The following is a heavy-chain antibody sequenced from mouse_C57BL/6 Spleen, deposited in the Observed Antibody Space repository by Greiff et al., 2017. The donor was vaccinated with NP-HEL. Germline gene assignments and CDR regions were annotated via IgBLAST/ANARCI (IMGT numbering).Heavy chain of an antibody. Sequence: QVQLQQSGPELVKPGASVKISCKASGYAFSSSWMNWVKQRPGKGLEWIGRLYPGDGDTNYNGKFKGKATLTADKSSSTAYMQLSSLTSEDSAVYFCALLGPFDYWGQGTTLTVSS. V-gene: IGHV1-82*01. CDR1: GYAFSSSW. D-gene: IGHD1-1*01. CDR2: LYPGDGDT. CDR3: ALLGPFDY. J-gene: IGHJ2*01.